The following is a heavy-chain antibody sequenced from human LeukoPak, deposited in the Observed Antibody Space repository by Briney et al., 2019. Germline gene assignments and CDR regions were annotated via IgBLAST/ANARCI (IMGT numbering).Heavy chain of an antibody. CDR1: GFTFSSYS. Sequence: GGSLRLSCAASGFTFSSYSMNWVRQAPGKGLEWVSFISSSSDYIYYADSVEGRFTISRDNAKNSLYLQMNSLRAEDTAVYYCARGLSGTRFDYWGQGTLVTVSS. D-gene: IGHD1-7*01. CDR2: ISSSSDYI. J-gene: IGHJ4*02. V-gene: IGHV3-21*01. CDR3: ARGLSGTRFDY.